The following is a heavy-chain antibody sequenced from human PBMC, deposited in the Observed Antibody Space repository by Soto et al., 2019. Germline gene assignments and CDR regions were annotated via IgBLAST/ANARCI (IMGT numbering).Heavy chain of an antibody. CDR3: ARAGRGRYQLLPSPGYYYYGMDV. D-gene: IGHD2-2*01. Sequence: SETLSLTCTVSGTSISSYYWSWIRQPPGKGLEWIGYIYYSGSTNYNPSLKSRVTISVDTSKNQFSLKLSSVTAADTAVYYCARAGRGRYQLLPSPGYYYYGMDVWGQGTTVTVSS. CDR1: GTSISSYY. V-gene: IGHV4-59*01. J-gene: IGHJ6*02. CDR2: IYYSGST.